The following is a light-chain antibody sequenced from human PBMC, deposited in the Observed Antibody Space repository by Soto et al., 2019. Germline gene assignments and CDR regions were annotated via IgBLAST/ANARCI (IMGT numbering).Light chain of an antibody. J-gene: IGKJ1*01. V-gene: IGKV3-15*01. CDR1: QSVGGS. CDR2: GAS. CDR3: QQYNNWPQT. Sequence: ETLLTQSPGTLSLSPGERATLSCRASQSVGGSSLAWYQQRPGQAPRLLIYGASTRATGIPARFSGSGSGTEFTLTISSLQSEDFAVYYCQQYNNWPQTFGQGTKVDIK.